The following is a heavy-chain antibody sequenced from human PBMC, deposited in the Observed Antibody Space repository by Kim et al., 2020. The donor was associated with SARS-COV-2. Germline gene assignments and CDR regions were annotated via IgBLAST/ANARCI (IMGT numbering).Heavy chain of an antibody. Sequence: VKGPCTISKDNAKNSLYLQMNSLRAEDTAVYYCARVGTIAAAGSSDYWGQGTLVTVSS. V-gene: IGHV3-11*01. D-gene: IGHD6-13*01. CDR3: ARVGTIAAAGSSDY. J-gene: IGHJ4*02.